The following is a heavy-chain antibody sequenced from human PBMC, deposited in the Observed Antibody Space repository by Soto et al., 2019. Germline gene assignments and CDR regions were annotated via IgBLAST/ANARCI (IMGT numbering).Heavy chain of an antibody. J-gene: IGHJ5*02. CDR3: AQSLRSFGLGAERGNCFDP. V-gene: IGHV2-5*02. CDR2: IYWDDDK. D-gene: IGHD3-16*01. CDR1: GFSLSTTGVG. Sequence: QITLKESGPTLVRPTQTLTLTCTFSGFSLSTTGVGVGWIRQPPGKALEWLALIYWDDDKRYSPSLQNRLTITKDTSKTQVTLTMTNMDPVDTATYYCAQSLRSFGLGAERGNCFDPWGQGTLVTVSS.